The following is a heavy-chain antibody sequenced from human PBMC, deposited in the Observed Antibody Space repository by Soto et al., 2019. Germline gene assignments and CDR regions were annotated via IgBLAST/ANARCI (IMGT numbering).Heavy chain of an antibody. CDR2: TGSGTGPG. V-gene: IGHV1-69*06. Sequence: SVKVSCKASGGSLSTNPISWVRQAPGQGLEWMGGTGSGTGPGNNAQKFQGRLTVTADKSTSTVYMELTNLSSEDTAVYYCARRDSGGFFRFFDSWGQGTLVTVSP. CDR3: ARRDSGGFFRFFDS. CDR1: GGSLSTNP. D-gene: IGHD2-15*01. J-gene: IGHJ4*02.